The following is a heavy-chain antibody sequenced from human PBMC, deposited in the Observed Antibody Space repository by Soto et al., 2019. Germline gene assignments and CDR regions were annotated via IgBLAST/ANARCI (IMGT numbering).Heavy chain of an antibody. CDR2: ISYDGSNK. V-gene: IGHV3-30*18. CDR1: GFTFSSYG. D-gene: IGHD3-16*02. Sequence: QVQLVESGGGVVQPGRSLRLSCAASGFTFSSYGMHWVRQAPGKGLEWVAVISYDGSNKYYADSVKGRFTISRDNSKNTQXLQMNSLRAEDTAVYYCAKESADDYVWGSYRICDYWGQGTLVTVSS. J-gene: IGHJ4*02. CDR3: AKESADDYVWGSYRICDY.